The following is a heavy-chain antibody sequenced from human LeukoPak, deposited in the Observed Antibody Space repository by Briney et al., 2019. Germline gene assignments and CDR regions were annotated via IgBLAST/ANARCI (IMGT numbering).Heavy chain of an antibody. CDR3: ARGTYYYDSSGYWDY. CDR2: IYYSGST. CDR1: GGSISSYY. Sequence: WETLRLSCTVSGGSISSYYGSWIRQPPGKGLEWIGYIYYSGSTNYNPSLKSRVTISVDTSKNQFSLKLSSVTAADTAVYYCARGTYYYDSSGYWDYWGQGTLVTVSS. V-gene: IGHV4-59*01. D-gene: IGHD3-22*01. J-gene: IGHJ4*02.